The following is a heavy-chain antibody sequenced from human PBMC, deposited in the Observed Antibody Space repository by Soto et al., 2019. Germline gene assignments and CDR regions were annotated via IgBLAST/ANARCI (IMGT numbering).Heavy chain of an antibody. D-gene: IGHD1-26*01. CDR2: ISYDGSNN. J-gene: IGHJ4*02. CDR1: GFTFSSYA. CDR3: ARDFGSLGATIDY. V-gene: IGHV3-30-3*01. Sequence: GGSLRLSCAASGFTFSSYAMHWVRQAPGKGLEWVAVISYDGSNNYYADAVKGRFTISRDNSKNTLYLQMNSLRAEDTAVYYCARDFGSLGATIDYWGQGTLVTVSS.